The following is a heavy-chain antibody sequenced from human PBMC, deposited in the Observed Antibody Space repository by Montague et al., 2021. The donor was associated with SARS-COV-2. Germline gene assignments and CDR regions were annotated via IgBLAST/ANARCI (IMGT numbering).Heavy chain of an antibody. V-gene: IGHV4-59*01. D-gene: IGHD2-21*01. CDR1: GASMKSYY. CDR2: TYYSGST. J-gene: IGHJ4*02. Sequence: SETLSLTCSVSGASMKSYYWTWVRQSPGKGLQRIGYTYYSGSTSXXPSLQSRLTMTVDTSKNQFTLRLMSVTAADSAVYYCARVEGMIGGITHFDYWGQGLPVTVSS. CDR3: ARVEGMIGGITHFDY.